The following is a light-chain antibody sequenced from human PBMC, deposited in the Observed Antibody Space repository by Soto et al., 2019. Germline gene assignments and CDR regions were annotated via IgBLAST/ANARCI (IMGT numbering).Light chain of an antibody. CDR1: QSVNSVY. J-gene: IGKJ1*01. Sequence: EILLTQAPGTLSLSPGERASLSCRADQSVNSVYLAWYQHKPGQAPRLLIYGASDRATGIPDRLSGSGSGTDFTLTISRMEPEDFAVYYCQQYGSSRTFGQGTKVDIK. V-gene: IGKV3-20*01. CDR2: GAS. CDR3: QQYGSSRT.